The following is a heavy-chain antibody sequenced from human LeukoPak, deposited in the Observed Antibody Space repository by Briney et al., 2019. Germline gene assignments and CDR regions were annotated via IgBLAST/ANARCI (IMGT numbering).Heavy chain of an antibody. Sequence: GGSLRPSCAASGFPVSSNYMSWVRQAPGKGLEWVSVIYSGGSTYYADSVKGRFTISRDKSKNMLYLQMNSLRAEDTAVYYCASNYYVTKAAFDIWGQGTMVTVSS. CDR2: IYSGGST. V-gene: IGHV3-53*01. CDR3: ASNYYVTKAAFDI. D-gene: IGHD3-10*02. J-gene: IGHJ3*02. CDR1: GFPVSSNY.